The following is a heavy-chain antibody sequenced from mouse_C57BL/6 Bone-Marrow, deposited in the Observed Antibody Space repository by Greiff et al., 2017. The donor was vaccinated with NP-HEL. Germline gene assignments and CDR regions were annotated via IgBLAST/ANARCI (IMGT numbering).Heavy chain of an antibody. CDR2: INPSSGYT. CDR3: ARGYYRECYAMDY. V-gene: IGHV1-7*01. CDR1: GYTFTSYW. Sequence: VQLQESGAELAKPGASVKLSCKASGYTFTSYWMHWVKQRPGQGLEWIGYINPSSGYTKYNQKFKDKATLTADKSSSTAYMQLSSLRYEDSAVYDCARGYYRECYAMDYWGQGTSVTVSS. J-gene: IGHJ4*01. D-gene: IGHD2-3*01.